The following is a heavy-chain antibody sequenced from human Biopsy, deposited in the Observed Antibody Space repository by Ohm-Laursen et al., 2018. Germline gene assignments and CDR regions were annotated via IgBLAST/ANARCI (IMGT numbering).Heavy chain of an antibody. Sequence: GTLSLTCAVYGGSFSGYYWSWIRQPPGKGLEWIGEINHSGSTNFDPSFKSRVTISVDTSKNQFSLKLSSVTAADTAVYYCAVKSYFSTSFDPWGPGTLVTVSS. CDR1: GGSFSGYY. CDR3: AVKSYFSTSFDP. CDR2: INHSGST. V-gene: IGHV4-34*01. D-gene: IGHD1-26*01. J-gene: IGHJ5*02.